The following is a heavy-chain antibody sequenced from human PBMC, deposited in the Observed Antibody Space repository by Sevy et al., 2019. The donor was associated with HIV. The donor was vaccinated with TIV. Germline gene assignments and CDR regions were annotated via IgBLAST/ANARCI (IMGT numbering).Heavy chain of an antibody. J-gene: IGHJ4*02. Sequence: GGSLRLSCAASGFTVSSNYMSWVRQAPGKGLEWVSVIYSGGSTYYADSVKGRLTISRDNSKNTLYLQMNSLRAEDTAVYYCARARRSSLLWFGELFDYWGQGTLVTVSS. D-gene: IGHD3-10*01. CDR3: ARARRSSLLWFGELFDY. V-gene: IGHV3-53*01. CDR2: IYSGGST. CDR1: GFTVSSNY.